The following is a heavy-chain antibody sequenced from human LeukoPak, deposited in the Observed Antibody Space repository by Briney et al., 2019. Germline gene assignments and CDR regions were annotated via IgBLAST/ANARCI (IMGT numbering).Heavy chain of an antibody. CDR2: INPNSGAS. Sequence: ASVKVSCKASGYIFIGFYIHWVRQVPGQGLEWMGWINPNSGASTSAHKFQGRVTMTRDTSISTAFMELSRLRSDDTAIYYCARVLGVELGWELLWNWLDPWGQGTLVTVSS. CDR1: GYIFIGFY. D-gene: IGHD1-26*01. CDR3: ARVLGVELGWELLWNWLDP. J-gene: IGHJ5*02. V-gene: IGHV1-2*02.